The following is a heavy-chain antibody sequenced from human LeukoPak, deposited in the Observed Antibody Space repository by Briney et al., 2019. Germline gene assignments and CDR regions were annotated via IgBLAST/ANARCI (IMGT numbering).Heavy chain of an antibody. V-gene: IGHV3-7*01. CDR2: INQDGSEK. J-gene: IGHJ4*02. CDR1: GLTFSSYW. D-gene: IGHD2-21*01. CDR3: ARDQMWSGRYYFDY. Sequence: GGSLRLSCAASGLTFSSYWTSWVRQAPGKGLEWVANINQDGSEKYYVDSVKGRFTISRDNAKNSLYLQMNSLRADDTAVYYCARDQMWSGRYYFDYWGQGTLVTVSS.